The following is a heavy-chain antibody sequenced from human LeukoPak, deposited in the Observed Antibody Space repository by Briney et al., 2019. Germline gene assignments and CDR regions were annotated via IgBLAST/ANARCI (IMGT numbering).Heavy chain of an antibody. CDR3: ATAPGGSGWYRPFDY. Sequence: ASVKVSCKASGYTFTSYDINWVRQATGQGLEWMGWMNPNSGNTGYAQKFQGRVTMTEDTSTDTAYMELNSLRSEDTAVYYCATAPGGSGWYRPFDYWGQGTLVTVSS. V-gene: IGHV1-8*02. CDR1: GYTFTSYD. D-gene: IGHD6-19*01. J-gene: IGHJ4*02. CDR2: MNPNSGNT.